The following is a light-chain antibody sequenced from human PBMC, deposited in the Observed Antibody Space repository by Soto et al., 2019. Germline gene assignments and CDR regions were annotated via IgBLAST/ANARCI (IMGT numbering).Light chain of an antibody. CDR1: QSISSS. V-gene: IGKV1-39*01. CDR3: QQSSSLPRT. J-gene: IGKJ1*01. CDR2: AAS. Sequence: DIQMTQSPSSLSASVGDRVTITCRASQSISSSLNWYQQKPGKAPKLLIYAASSLQSGVPSRFSGSGSGTDFTLTISSLQPEDFATYCCQQSSSLPRTFG.